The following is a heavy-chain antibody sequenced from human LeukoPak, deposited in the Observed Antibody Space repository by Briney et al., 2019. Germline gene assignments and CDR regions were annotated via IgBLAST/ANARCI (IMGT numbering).Heavy chain of an antibody. J-gene: IGHJ4*02. Sequence: GGSLRLSCAASGFSFSSKRMYWVRHAPGKGLVWVARINNDNDGSTTTYADSVKGRFTISRDNAKNTLYLQMNSLRAEDTAVYYCAGRIVTTSGFDYWGQGTLVTVSS. D-gene: IGHD5-12*01. CDR3: AGRIVTTSGFDY. CDR2: INNDNDGSTT. CDR1: GFSFSSKR. V-gene: IGHV3-74*01.